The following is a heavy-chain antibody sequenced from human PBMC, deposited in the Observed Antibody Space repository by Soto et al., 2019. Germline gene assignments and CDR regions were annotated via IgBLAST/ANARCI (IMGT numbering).Heavy chain of an antibody. CDR3: ARHMKIFYDSSGYNDAFDI. D-gene: IGHD3-22*01. V-gene: IGHV5-10-1*01. Sequence: ESLKISCKGSGYSFTSYWISWVRQMPGKGLEWMGRIDPSDSYTNYSPSFQGHVTISADKSISTAYLQWSSLKASDTAMYYCARHMKIFYDSSGYNDAFDIWGQGTMVTVSS. CDR2: IDPSDSYT. CDR1: GYSFTSYW. J-gene: IGHJ3*02.